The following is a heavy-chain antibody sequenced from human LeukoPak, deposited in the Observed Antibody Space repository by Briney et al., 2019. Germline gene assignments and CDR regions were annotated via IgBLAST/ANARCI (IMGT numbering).Heavy chain of an antibody. J-gene: IGHJ4*02. Sequence: ASAKVSCKAAVCIFSSYAISWVRQAPGPGPEWMGGIIPIFGTANYAQKFQGRVTITTDESTSTAYMELSSLRSEDTAMYYSAMCLSSWSPLHFWGLGTLVTVSS. CDR1: VCIFSSYA. V-gene: IGHV1-69*05. CDR3: AMCLSSWSPLHF. CDR2: IIPIFGTA. D-gene: IGHD6-13*01.